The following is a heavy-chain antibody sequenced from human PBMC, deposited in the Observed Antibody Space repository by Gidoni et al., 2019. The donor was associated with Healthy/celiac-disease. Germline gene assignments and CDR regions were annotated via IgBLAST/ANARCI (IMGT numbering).Heavy chain of an antibody. CDR1: GGSISSGGYS. J-gene: IGHJ6*02. Sequence: QLQLQESGSGLVKPSQTLSLTCAVSGGSISSGGYSWRWIRQPPGKGLEWIGYIYHSGSTYYNPSLKSRVTISVDRSKNQFSLKLSSVTAADTAVYYCARAQALTYDSSWRGYYYYGMDVWGQGTTVTVSS. V-gene: IGHV4-30-2*01. CDR3: ARAQALTYDSSWRGYYYYGMDV. CDR2: IYHSGST. D-gene: IGHD3-22*01.